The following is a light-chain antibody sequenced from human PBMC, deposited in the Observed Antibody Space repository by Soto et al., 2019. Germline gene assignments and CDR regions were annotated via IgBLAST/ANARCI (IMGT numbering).Light chain of an antibody. CDR2: LETSGSY. Sequence: QSVLTQSSSASASLGSSVKLTCTLSSGHTTYIIAWHQQQPGKAPRYLMKLETSGSYNKGSGVPDRFSGSSSGADRYLTISNLQFEDEADYYCETWDIXTHVXXXGGXKXTVL. CDR3: ETWDIXTHVX. J-gene: IGLJ2*01. CDR1: SGHTTYI. V-gene: IGLV4-60*02.